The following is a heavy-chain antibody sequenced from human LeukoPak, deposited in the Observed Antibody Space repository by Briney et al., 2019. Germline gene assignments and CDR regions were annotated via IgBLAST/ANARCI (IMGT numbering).Heavy chain of an antibody. D-gene: IGHD2-15*01. V-gene: IGHV1-18*01. Sequence: ASVKVSCKASGYTFTSYGISWVRQAPGQGLEWMGWISGHNGNTNYVQKLQGRVTMTTDTPTSTAYMELRSLRSDDTAVYYCARDCSGGSCYCDYWGQGTLVTVSS. CDR3: ARDCSGGSCYCDY. CDR1: GYTFTSYG. J-gene: IGHJ4*02. CDR2: ISGHNGNT.